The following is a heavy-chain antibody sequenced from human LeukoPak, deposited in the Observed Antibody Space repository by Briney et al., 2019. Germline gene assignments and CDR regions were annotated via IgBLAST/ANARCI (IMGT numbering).Heavy chain of an antibody. Sequence: ASVKVSCKASGYTFTGYYMHWVRQAPGQGLEWMGWINPNSGGTNYAQKFQSRVTMTRDTSISTAYMELSRLRSDDTAVYYCILLWFGEQRWFDPWGQGTLVTVSS. V-gene: IGHV1-2*02. CDR3: ILLWFGEQRWFDP. CDR2: INPNSGGT. CDR1: GYTFTGYY. D-gene: IGHD3-10*01. J-gene: IGHJ5*02.